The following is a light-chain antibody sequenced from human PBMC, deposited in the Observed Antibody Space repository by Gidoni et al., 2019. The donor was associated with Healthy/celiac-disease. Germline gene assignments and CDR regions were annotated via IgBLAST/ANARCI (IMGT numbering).Light chain of an antibody. V-gene: IGKV3-11*01. CDR3: QQRSNWPPVYT. CDR1: QRVSSY. J-gene: IGKJ2*01. Sequence: EIVLTQSPATLSLSPGERATLSCRASQRVSSYLAWYQQKPGQAPRLLIYDASNRATGIPARFSGSGSGTDFTLTISSLEPEDFAVYYCQQRSNWPPVYTFGQXTKLEIK. CDR2: DAS.